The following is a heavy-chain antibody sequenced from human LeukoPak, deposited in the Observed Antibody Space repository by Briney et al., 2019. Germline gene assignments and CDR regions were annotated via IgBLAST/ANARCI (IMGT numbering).Heavy chain of an antibody. CDR2: ISGSGGGT. D-gene: IGHD6-19*01. CDR1: GFTVITND. V-gene: IGHV3-23*01. CDR3: AKSRTGWYVFDY. J-gene: IGHJ4*02. Sequence: GGSLRLSCAASGFTVITNDMTWVRQAPGKGLEWVSAISGSGGGTNYADSVKGRFTISRDNSKNMLYLQMNSLRAEDTAVYYCAKSRTGWYVFDYWGQGTLVTVSS.